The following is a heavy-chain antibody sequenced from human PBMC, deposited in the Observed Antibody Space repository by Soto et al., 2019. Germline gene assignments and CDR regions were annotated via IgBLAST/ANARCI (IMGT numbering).Heavy chain of an antibody. D-gene: IGHD3-10*01. J-gene: IGHJ4*02. CDR2: IYYSGST. CDR3: ARHGPMAAIGSVFDY. CDR1: GGSISRYY. V-gene: IGHV4-59*08. Sequence: SETLSLTCTVSGGSISRYYWSWIRQPPGKGLEWIGYIYYSGSTNYNPSLKSRVTISVDTSKNQFSLKLSSVTAADTAVYYCARHGPMAAIGSVFDYWSQGTLVTVSS.